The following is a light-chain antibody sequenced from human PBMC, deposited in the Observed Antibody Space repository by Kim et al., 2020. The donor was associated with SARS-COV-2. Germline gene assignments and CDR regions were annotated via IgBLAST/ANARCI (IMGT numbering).Light chain of an antibody. CDR2: DAS. CDR3: QQYDNHPLT. Sequence: DIQMTQSPSSLSASVGDRVTITCQESQDISNSLNWYQQKPGKAPMLLVFDASSLETGVPSRFTGRGSGTDFILIISSLQPEDIATYYCQQYDNHPLTFGGGTKVDIK. V-gene: IGKV1-33*01. J-gene: IGKJ4*01. CDR1: QDISNS.